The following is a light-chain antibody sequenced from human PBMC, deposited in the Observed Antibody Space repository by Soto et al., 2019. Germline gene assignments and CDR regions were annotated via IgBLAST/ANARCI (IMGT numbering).Light chain of an antibody. CDR2: DVI. CDR1: SSDVGDYNY. Sequence: QSVLTQPASVSGSPGQSITISCTGTSSDVGDYNYVSWYQQHPGKAPKLLIYDVINRPSGVSNRFSGSKSGNMASLTISGLQAEDEADYYCSSYTSSNTYVFGTGTKVTVL. V-gene: IGLV2-14*01. CDR3: SSYTSSNTYV. J-gene: IGLJ1*01.